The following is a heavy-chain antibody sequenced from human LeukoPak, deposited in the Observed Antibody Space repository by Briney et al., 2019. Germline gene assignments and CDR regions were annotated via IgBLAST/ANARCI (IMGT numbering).Heavy chain of an antibody. Sequence: SETLSLTCNVSGGSISSYYWSWIRQPAGKGLEWIGRIYTSGSTNYNPSLKSRVTTPVDTSKNQFSLKLSSVTAADTAVYYCARDHGIADDAFDIWGQGTMVTVSS. D-gene: IGHD6-13*01. V-gene: IGHV4-4*07. CDR1: GGSISSYY. J-gene: IGHJ3*02. CDR2: IYTSGST. CDR3: ARDHGIADDAFDI.